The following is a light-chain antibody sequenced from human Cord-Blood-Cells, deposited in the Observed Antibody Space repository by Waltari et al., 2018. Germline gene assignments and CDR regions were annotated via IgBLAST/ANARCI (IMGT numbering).Light chain of an antibody. CDR3: SSYAGSNNLV. CDR1: SSDVGGYNY. V-gene: IGLV2-8*01. CDR2: EVS. J-gene: IGLJ3*02. Sequence: QSALTQPPSASGSPGQSVTISCTGPSSDVGGYNYVSWYQPHPGKAPKLMIHEVSKRPSGFPDRFSGSKSGNTASLTVSGLQAEDEADYYCSSYAGSNNLVFGGGTKLTVL.